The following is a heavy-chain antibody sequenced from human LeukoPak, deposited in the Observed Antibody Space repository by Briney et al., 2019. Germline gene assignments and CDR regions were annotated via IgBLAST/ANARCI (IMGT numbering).Heavy chain of an antibody. Sequence: GGSLRLSCTASGFTFSSYGMHWVRQAPGKGLEWVAFIRYDGNNKYYADSVKGRFTISRDNAKNSLYLQMNSLRAEDTAVYYCARVIAAAGTGDDYWGQGTLVAVSS. CDR1: GFTFSSYG. CDR3: ARVIAAAGTGDDY. V-gene: IGHV3-30*02. D-gene: IGHD6-13*01. J-gene: IGHJ4*02. CDR2: IRYDGNNK.